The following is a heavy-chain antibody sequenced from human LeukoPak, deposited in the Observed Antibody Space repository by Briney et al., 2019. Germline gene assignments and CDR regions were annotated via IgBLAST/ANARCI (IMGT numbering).Heavy chain of an antibody. D-gene: IGHD2-2*01. CDR2: IIPIFGTA. CDR1: GGTFSSYA. V-gene: IGHV1-69*05. CDR3: ARDKAYCSSTSCHGNDY. Sequence: SVKVSCKASGGTFSSYAISWVRQAPGQGLEWMGGIIPIFGTANYARKFQGRVTMTTDTSTRTAYMELRSLRSDDTAVYYCARDKAYCSSTSCHGNDYWGQGTLVTVSS. J-gene: IGHJ4*02.